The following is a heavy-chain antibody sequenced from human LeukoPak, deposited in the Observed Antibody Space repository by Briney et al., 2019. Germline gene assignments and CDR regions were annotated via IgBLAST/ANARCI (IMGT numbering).Heavy chain of an antibody. V-gene: IGHV3-30*18. J-gene: IGHJ6*02. D-gene: IGHD3-3*01. CDR2: ISYDGGNK. CDR1: GFIFRNYG. CDR3: AKALYHDFWSGYFPPWYYGMDV. Sequence: GRSLRLSCAASGFIFRNYGMHWVRQAPGKGLEWVAVISYDGGNKYYADSVKGRFTISRDNSKKTLYLQMNSLRAEDTAMYYCAKALYHDFWSGYFPPWYYGMDVWGQGTTVTVSS.